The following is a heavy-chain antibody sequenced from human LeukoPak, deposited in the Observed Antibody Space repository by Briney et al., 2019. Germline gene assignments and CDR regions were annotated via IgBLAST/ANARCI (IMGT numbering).Heavy chain of an antibody. Sequence: GGSLRLSCAASGFTFTRNWMSWVRQTPGRGLEWVGHIKQDGSEKYYVDSVKGRFTISRDNARNSLSLQMNSLRAEDTAVYYCAIAEAYSGTFWGQGTQVTVSS. D-gene: IGHD1-26*01. CDR3: AIAEAYSGTF. V-gene: IGHV3-7*01. CDR1: GFTFTRNW. CDR2: IKQDGSEK. J-gene: IGHJ4*02.